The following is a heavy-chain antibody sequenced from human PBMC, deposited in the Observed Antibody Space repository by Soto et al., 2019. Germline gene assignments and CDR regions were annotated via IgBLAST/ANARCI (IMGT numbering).Heavy chain of an antibody. D-gene: IGHD2-15*01. CDR2: IWYDGSNK. J-gene: IGHJ4*02. CDR1: GFTFRSYG. V-gene: IGHV3-33*06. CDR3: AKDPGCSGGSCFVDY. Sequence: GGSLRLSCAASGFTFRSYGMHWVRQAPGKGLEWVAVIWYDGSNKYYADSVKGRFTISRDNSKNTLYLQMNSLRAEDTAVYYCAKDPGCSGGSCFVDYWGQGTRVTVSS.